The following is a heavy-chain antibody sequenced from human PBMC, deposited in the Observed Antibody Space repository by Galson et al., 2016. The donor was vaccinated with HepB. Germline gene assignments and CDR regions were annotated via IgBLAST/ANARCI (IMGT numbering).Heavy chain of an antibody. V-gene: IGHV3-53*04. D-gene: IGHD5-18*01. CDR3: ATPRGYRYSMDV. Sequence: SLRLSCAASGLTVSANYMSWVRQAPGKGPEWVSVIYSGGSRYYADFVKGRFTISRHNSNNTLYLQMNSLRPEDTAVYFCATPRGYRYSMDVWGQGTTVTVSS. J-gene: IGHJ6*02. CDR2: IYSGGSR. CDR1: GLTVSANY.